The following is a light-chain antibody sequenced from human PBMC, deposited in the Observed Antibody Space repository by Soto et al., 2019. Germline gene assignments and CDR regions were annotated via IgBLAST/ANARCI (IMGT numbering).Light chain of an antibody. CDR2: GAS. CDR1: QSVSNNY. J-gene: IGKJ1*01. Sequence: EIVLTQSPGTLSLSPGERATLSCRASQSVSNNYLAWYQQKPGQAPRLLIYGASNRAAGSPDRFSCSGSGKDFNLTISGLEPEDCAVYYCQQYGSSGTFGQGTKLEIK. CDR3: QQYGSSGT. V-gene: IGKV3-20*01.